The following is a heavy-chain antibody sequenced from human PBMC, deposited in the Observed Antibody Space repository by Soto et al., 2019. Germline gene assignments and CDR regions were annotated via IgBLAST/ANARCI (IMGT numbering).Heavy chain of an antibody. D-gene: IGHD2-8*02. CDR2: LSGSGGTT. Sequence: PGGSLRLSCAASGFTFSSYAMSWVRQTPGKGLEWVSTLSGSGGTTYYADSVKGQFTISRDNSKSTLYLQMNSLRAEDTAVYYCAKDHGTSGPNWIYSWGQGTLVTVSS. V-gene: IGHV3-23*01. CDR1: GFTFSSYA. J-gene: IGHJ5*01. CDR3: AKDHGTSGPNWIYS.